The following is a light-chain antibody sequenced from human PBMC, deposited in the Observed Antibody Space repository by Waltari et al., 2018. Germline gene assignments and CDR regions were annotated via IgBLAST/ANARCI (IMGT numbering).Light chain of an antibody. CDR1: QSVSGK. J-gene: IGKJ4*01. V-gene: IGKV3-15*01. CDR3: QQYSNRPPLT. Sequence: EIVMTQSPATLSESSGERVTLSCRASQSVSGKLAWFQQKPGQAPRLLIYGATARATGIPDRFSGSGSGTEFTLTISSLQSDDVAVYYCQQYSNRPPLTFGGGTKVEIK. CDR2: GAT.